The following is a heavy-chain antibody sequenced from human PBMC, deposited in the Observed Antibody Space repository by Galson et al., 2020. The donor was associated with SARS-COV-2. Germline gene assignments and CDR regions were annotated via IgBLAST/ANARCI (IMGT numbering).Heavy chain of an antibody. V-gene: IGHV3-23*01. J-gene: IGHJ4*02. CDR2: ISGRGDNS. CDR1: GFPFSFYG. D-gene: IGHD3-10*01. Sequence: GESLKISCAASGFPFSFYGMSWVRQPPGKGLEWVSGISGRGDNSYYADSVKGRFTISRDNSESTLYLQMNSLRAEDTALYYCAKVPFTMIRGVTLYYFDSWGQGTLVTVSS. CDR3: AKVPFTMIRGVTLYYFDS.